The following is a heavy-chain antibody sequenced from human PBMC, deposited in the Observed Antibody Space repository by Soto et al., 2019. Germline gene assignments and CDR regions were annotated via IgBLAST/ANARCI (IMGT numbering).Heavy chain of an antibody. CDR3: AGGFSVETMIVVVIPNYFDY. CDR2: IYYSGTT. CDR1: GASVNNGSYY. J-gene: IGHJ4*02. Sequence: PSETLSLTCTVSGASVNNGSYYWSWIRQSPGKGLEWIGYIYYSGTTTYNPSLKSRFTISVDTSKNQLFLKVKSVTAADRAVYYCAGGFSVETMIVVVIPNYFDYWGQGTLVTVS. V-gene: IGHV4-61*01. D-gene: IGHD3-22*01.